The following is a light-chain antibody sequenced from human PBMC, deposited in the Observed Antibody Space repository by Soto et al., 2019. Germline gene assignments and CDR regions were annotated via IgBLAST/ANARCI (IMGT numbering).Light chain of an antibody. CDR2: DVS. CDR3: CSYAGSCSYV. Sequence: QSALTQPRSVSGSPGQSVTISCTGTSSDVGGYNYVYWYQQHPGTAPKLMIYDVSKRPSGVPDRFSGSKSGNSASLTISGVQAEDDSDYDCCSYAGSCSYVFGTGTKLTVL. CDR1: SSDVGGYNY. J-gene: IGLJ1*01. V-gene: IGLV2-11*01.